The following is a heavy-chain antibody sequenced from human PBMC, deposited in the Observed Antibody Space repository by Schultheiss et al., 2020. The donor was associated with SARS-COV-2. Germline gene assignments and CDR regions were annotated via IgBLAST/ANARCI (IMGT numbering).Heavy chain of an antibody. CDR1: GFTFSDYY. CDR3: AKDRGYWRFPGYYYYYYGMDV. D-gene: IGHD3-3*01. Sequence: GESLKISCAASGFTFSDYYMSWIRQAPGKGLEWVSYISSSGSTIYYADSVKGRFTISRDNSKNTLYLQMNSLRAEDTAVYYCAKDRGYWRFPGYYYYYYGMDVWGQGTTVTVSS. J-gene: IGHJ6*02. V-gene: IGHV3-11*04. CDR2: ISSSGSTI.